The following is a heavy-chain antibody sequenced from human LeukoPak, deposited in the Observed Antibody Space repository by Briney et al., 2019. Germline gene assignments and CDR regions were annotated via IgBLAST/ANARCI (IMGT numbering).Heavy chain of an antibody. J-gene: IGHJ4*02. CDR2: IYHSGST. Sequence: SETLSLTCTVSGYSITTGYYWGWIRQPPGQGLEWIGNIYHSGSTYYNPSLKSRVTISVDTSKNQFSLKLSSVTAADTAVYYCARDQCSSTSCYVSYFDYWGQGILVTVSS. V-gene: IGHV4-38-2*02. CDR3: ARDQCSSTSCYVSYFDY. D-gene: IGHD2-2*01. CDR1: GYSITTGYY.